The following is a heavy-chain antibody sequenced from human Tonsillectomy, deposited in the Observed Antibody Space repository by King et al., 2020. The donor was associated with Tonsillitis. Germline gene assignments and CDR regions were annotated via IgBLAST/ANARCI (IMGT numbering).Heavy chain of an antibody. V-gene: IGHV4-31*01. CDR3: ARGRKTMAPGYFDF. J-gene: IGHJ4*02. CDR2: IYHSERT. D-gene: IGHD3-10*01. Sequence: MQLQESGPGLVKPSQTLFLTCTVSGGSISSGGYYWSWIRQPPAKGLEWIGYIYHSERTFYNSSLKSLITVSVDTSKNQFSLTLSSVTAADTAMYYCARGRKTMAPGYFDFWGQGTLVTVSS. CDR1: GGSISSGGYY.